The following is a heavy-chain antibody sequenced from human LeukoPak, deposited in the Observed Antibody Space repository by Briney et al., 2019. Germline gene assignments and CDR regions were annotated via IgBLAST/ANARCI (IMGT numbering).Heavy chain of an antibody. CDR3: ARHDTRGGAFDI. Sequence: SETLSLTCTVSGGSISSYYWSWIRQPPGKGLEWIGYMYYSGSTDYNPSLKSRVTISIDTSKNQFSLKLSSVTAADTAVYYCARHDTRGGAFDIWGQGTMVSVSS. CDR1: GGSISSYY. CDR2: MYYSGST. D-gene: IGHD2-15*01. V-gene: IGHV4-59*08. J-gene: IGHJ3*02.